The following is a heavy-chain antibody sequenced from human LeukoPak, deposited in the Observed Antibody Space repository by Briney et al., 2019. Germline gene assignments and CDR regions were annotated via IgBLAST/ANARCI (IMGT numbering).Heavy chain of an antibody. CDR3: ARYDSRGSASTKFDY. V-gene: IGHV4-38-2*01. J-gene: IGHJ4*02. D-gene: IGHD3-3*01. CDR1: GYPLCKNYY. CDR2: IYGRAST. Sequence: SETLSLTCAVSGYPLCKNYYWGWIRQSPGKGLEWIGRIYGRASTSYNPSLINRVTMSVDTSKNHFSLQLTSVTAADTAVYYCARYDSRGSASTKFDYWGPGIQVTVSS.